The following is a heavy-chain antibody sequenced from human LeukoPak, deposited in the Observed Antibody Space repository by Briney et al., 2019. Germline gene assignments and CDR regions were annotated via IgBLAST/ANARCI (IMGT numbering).Heavy chain of an antibody. V-gene: IGHV3-73*01. CDR3: TRFRDTALDF. CDR1: GFTFSGSA. D-gene: IGHD5-18*01. J-gene: IGHJ4*02. Sequence: PGGSLKLSCAASGFTFSGSAIHWVRRPSAKGRGWVGRIRSKANNYATAYAASVKGRFTISRDDSKNTAYLQMNTLKTEDTAVYYCTRFRDTALDFWGQGTLVTVSS. CDR2: IRSKANNYAT.